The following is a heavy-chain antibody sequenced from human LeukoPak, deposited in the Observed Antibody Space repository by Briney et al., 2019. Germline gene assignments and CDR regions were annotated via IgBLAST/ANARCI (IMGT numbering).Heavy chain of an antibody. J-gene: IGHJ4*02. CDR3: ARGGSTYSRRYFDY. Sequence: PGGSLRLSCAASGFTFSSYEMNWVRQAPGKGLEWGSYISSGGGTMFYADSVKGRFTISRDNAKNSLYLQIYSLRAEDTANYYCARGGSTYSRRYFDYWGQGTLVTVSS. D-gene: IGHD2-15*01. CDR1: GFTFSSYE. CDR2: ISSGGGTM. V-gene: IGHV3-48*03.